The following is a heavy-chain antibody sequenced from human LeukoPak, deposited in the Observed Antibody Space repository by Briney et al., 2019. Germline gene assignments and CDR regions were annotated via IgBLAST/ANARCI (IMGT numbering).Heavy chain of an antibody. CDR3: ARDSPAYCGGDCSDGAFDI. V-gene: IGHV4-59*01. CDR2: IYYSGST. D-gene: IGHD2-21*02. Sequence: PSETLSLTCTVSGGSITSYYWSWIRQPPGKGLEWIGYIYYSGSTNYNPSLKSRVTISVDTSKNQFSLKLSSVTAADTAVYYCARDSPAYCGGDCSDGAFDIWGQGTRVTVSS. J-gene: IGHJ3*02. CDR1: GGSITSYY.